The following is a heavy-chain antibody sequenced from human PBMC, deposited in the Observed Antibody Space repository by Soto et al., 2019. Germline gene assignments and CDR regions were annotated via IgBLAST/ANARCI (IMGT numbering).Heavy chain of an antibody. CDR2: ISSSSSYI. Sequence: GGSLRLSCAASGFTFSSYSMNWVRQAPGKGLEWVSSISSSSSYIYYADSVKGRFTISRDNTKNSLYLQMNSLRAEDMAVYYCARSISESYKLYFFHWGQGTRVTVSS. D-gene: IGHD1-26*01. CDR3: ARSISESYKLYFFH. CDR1: GFTFSSYS. V-gene: IGHV3-21*04. J-gene: IGHJ1*01.